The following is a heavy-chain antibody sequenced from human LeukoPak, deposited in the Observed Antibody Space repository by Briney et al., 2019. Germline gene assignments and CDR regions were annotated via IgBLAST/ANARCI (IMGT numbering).Heavy chain of an antibody. J-gene: IGHJ4*02. CDR1: GFTFTSYW. CDR2: IKGDGSIT. CDR3: ARGGLFAYYLDY. V-gene: IGHV3-74*01. D-gene: IGHD3-10*02. Sequence: GGSLRLSCAASGFTFTSYWMHWVRQAPGKGLVWVSRIKGDGSITNYADSVKGRFTISRDNAKNTLYLQMNSLRAEDTAVYYCARGGLFAYYLDYGGQGTRVPVSS.